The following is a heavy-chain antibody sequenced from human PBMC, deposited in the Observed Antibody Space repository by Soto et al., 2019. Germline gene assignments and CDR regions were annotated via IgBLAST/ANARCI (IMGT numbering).Heavy chain of an antibody. V-gene: IGHV1-69*13. D-gene: IGHD6-13*01. CDR1: GGTFSSYA. CDR2: IIPIFGTA. Sequence: GGSVKVSCKASGGTFSSYAISWVRQAPGQGLEWMGGIIPIFGTANYAQKFQGRVTITADESTSTAYMELSSLRSEDTAVYYCASADSTSSSQTPWLIDYWGQGTLVTVSS. J-gene: IGHJ4*02. CDR3: ASADSTSSSQTPWLIDY.